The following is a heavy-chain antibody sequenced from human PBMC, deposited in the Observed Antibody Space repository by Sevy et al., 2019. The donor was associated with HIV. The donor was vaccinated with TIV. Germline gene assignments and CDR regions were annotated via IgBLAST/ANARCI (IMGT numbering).Heavy chain of an antibody. J-gene: IGHJ2*01. CDR2: IYTDGST. CDR1: GFTVSSNY. D-gene: IGHD3-10*01. Sequence: GGSLRLSCAVSGFTVSSNYMSWVRQAPGKGLEWVSVIYTDGSTFYADALKDRFTISRDNSKNTLYLQMNSLRAEDTAVYYCARLPYGNYWYFDLWGRGTLVTVSS. V-gene: IGHV3-53*01. CDR3: ARLPYGNYWYFDL.